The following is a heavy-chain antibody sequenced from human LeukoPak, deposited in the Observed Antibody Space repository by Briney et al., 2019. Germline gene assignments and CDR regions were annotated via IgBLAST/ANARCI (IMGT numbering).Heavy chain of an antibody. CDR2: ISGSGGST. CDR3: AKAYYDSSGYYYDDAFDI. Sequence: PGGSLRLSCAASGFTFSSYAMSWVPQAPGKGLEWVSAISGSGGSTYYADSVKGRFTISRDNSKNTLYLQMNSLRAEDTAVYYCAKAYYDSSGYYYDDAFDIWGQGTMVTVSS. J-gene: IGHJ3*02. V-gene: IGHV3-23*01. CDR1: GFTFSSYA. D-gene: IGHD3-22*01.